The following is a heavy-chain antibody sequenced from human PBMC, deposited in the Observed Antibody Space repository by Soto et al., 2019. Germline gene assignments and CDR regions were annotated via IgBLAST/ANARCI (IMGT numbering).Heavy chain of an antibody. Sequence: PSVRVSCKASGYTFTGYYMHWVRQAPGQGLEWMGWINPNSGGTNYAQKFQSRVTMTRDTSISTAYMELGRLRSDDTAVYYCARITMVRGVPDYWGQGTLVTVSS. CDR2: INPNSGGT. J-gene: IGHJ4*02. V-gene: IGHV1-2*02. D-gene: IGHD3-10*01. CDR3: ARITMVRGVPDY. CDR1: GYTFTGYY.